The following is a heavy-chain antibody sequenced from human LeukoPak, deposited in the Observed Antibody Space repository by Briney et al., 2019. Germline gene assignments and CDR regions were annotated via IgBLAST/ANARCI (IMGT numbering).Heavy chain of an antibody. V-gene: IGHV1-2*02. CDR3: ARGIAPSAANMLLPSDY. J-gene: IGHJ4*02. CDR1: GYSFTGYY. Sequence: GASVKVSCKASGYSFTGYYLHWVRQAAGQGLEWMGWIKPNSGDTNYAEMFQGRVTMTRDTSISTAYMELSGLRSDDTAVYYCARGIAPSAANMLLPSDYWGQGTLVTVSS. D-gene: IGHD4/OR15-4a*01. CDR2: IKPNSGDT.